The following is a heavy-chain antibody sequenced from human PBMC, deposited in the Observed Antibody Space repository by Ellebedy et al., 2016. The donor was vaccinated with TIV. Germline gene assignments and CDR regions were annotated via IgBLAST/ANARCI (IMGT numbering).Heavy chain of an antibody. D-gene: IGHD6-19*01. Sequence: GESLKISCSASGFTFSSYAMHWVRQAPGKGLEYVSAISSNGGSTYYADSVKGRFTISRDNSKNTLYLQMSSLRAEDTAVYYCVKDSGAHSSGPDDLGYWGQGTLVTVSS. CDR3: VKDSGAHSSGPDDLGY. V-gene: IGHV3-64D*06. J-gene: IGHJ4*02. CDR1: GFTFSSYA. CDR2: ISSNGGST.